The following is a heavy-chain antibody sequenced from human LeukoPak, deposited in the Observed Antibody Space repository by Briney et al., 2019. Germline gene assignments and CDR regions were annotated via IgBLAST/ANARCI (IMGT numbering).Heavy chain of an antibody. CDR3: ARGDGSGSYYNPTYYFDY. J-gene: IGHJ4*02. Sequence: PSQTLSLTCTVSGGSISSGSYYWSWIRQPAGKGLEWIGRIYTSGSTNYNPSLKSRVTISVDTSKNQFSLKLSSVTAADTAVYYCARGDGSGSYYNPTYYFDYWGQGILVTVSS. CDR2: IYTSGST. V-gene: IGHV4-61*02. D-gene: IGHD3-10*01. CDR1: GGSISSGSYY.